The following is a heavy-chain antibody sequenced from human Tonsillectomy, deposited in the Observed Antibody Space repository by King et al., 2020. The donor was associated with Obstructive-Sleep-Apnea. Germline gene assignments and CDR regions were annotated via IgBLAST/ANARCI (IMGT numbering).Heavy chain of an antibody. CDR2: ISNDGSNI. Sequence: VQLVESGGGVVQPGRSLRLSCAASGFTFSGSSMHWVRQAPGKGLEWVAVISNDGSNIHYADSVKGRLTISRDNSKSTVDLQMNSLRPEDTAVYYCARATGRVVAARGALQHWGQGTLVTVSS. D-gene: IGHD2-15*01. J-gene: IGHJ1*01. CDR1: GFTFSGSS. V-gene: IGHV3-30*04. CDR3: ARATGRVVAARGALQH.